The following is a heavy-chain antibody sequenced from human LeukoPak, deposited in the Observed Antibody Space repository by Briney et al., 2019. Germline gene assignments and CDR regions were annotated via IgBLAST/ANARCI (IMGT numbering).Heavy chain of an antibody. CDR3: ARLFSSGTDWPTYFDS. V-gene: IGHV3-30*02. D-gene: IGHD1-26*01. CDR2: IRYDGSNT. Sequence: GGSLRLSCAASGFTFSSYAMHWVRQAPDKGLEWVAFIRYDGSNTYYADSVKGRFTISRDNSKNTLYLQMNRLRAEDTAVYFCARLFSSGTDWPTYFDSWGQGTLVTVSS. J-gene: IGHJ4*02. CDR1: GFTFSSYA.